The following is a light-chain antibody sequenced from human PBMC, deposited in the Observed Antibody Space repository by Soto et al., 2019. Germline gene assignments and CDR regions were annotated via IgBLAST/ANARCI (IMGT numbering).Light chain of an antibody. CDR1: SSDIGAYDY. CDR2: AVT. V-gene: IGLV2-14*01. J-gene: IGLJ1*01. Sequence: QSALTQPASVSGSPGQSITISCSGTSSDIGAYDYVSWYQQHPGRAPKLIIYAVTDRPSGVSSRFSGSKSGNTASLTISGLQAEDEADYYCSSYTSSSTLFGTGTKLTVL. CDR3: SSYTSSSTL.